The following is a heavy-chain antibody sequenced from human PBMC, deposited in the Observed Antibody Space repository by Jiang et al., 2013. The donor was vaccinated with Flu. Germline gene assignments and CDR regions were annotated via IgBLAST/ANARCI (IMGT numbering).Heavy chain of an antibody. Sequence: RTYYRSKWYNDYAVSVKSRITINPDTSKNQFSLQLNSVTPEDTAVYYCASGELWYFQHWGQGTLVTVSS. J-gene: IGHJ1*01. CDR3: ASGELWYFQH. V-gene: IGHV6-1*01. CDR2: TYYRSKWYN. D-gene: IGHD1-26*01.